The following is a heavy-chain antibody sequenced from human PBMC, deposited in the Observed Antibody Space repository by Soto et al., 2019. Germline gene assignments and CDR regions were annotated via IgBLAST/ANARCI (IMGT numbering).Heavy chain of an antibody. V-gene: IGHV3-23*01. CDR1: GFSGFTFNTYA. Sequence: PGGALRLSCAGSGFSGFTFNTYAISWVRQAPGKGLEWVSVISGSSATIYYADSVKGRFSISRDNSKNTVYLQMNNLRPDDTAVYYCAKDQVEYCSSSACFGAFDCWGQGIRVTVSS. J-gene: IGHJ4*02. D-gene: IGHD2-2*01. CDR3: AKDQVEYCSSSACFGAFDC. CDR2: ISGSSATI.